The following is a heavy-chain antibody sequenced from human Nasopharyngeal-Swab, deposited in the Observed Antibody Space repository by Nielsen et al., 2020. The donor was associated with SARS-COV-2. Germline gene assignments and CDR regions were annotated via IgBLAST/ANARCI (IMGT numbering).Heavy chain of an antibody. J-gene: IGHJ4*02. CDR2: IWYDGSNK. D-gene: IGHD3-16*01. V-gene: IGHV3-33*01. Sequence: WIRQPPGKGLERVGLIWYDGSNKYYADSVKGRFTISRDSSKNTLYLQMNSLRAEDTAVYYCARDLGENSSIDYWGQGTLVTVSS. CDR3: ARDLGENSSIDY.